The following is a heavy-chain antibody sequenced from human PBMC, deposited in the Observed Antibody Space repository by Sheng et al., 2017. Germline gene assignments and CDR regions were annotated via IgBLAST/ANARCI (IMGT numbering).Heavy chain of an antibody. CDR2: FYYSGST. CDR3: ARGGKSGTYGYYFDS. CDR1: GDSISSSSYY. V-gene: IGHV4-39*07. Sequence: QLHLQESGPGLVKPSETLSLTCTVSGDSISSSSYYWGWIRQPPGKGLEWIGSFYYSGSTYYNPSLKSRVTISVDTSKDQFSVKLSSVAAADTAVYYCARGGKSGTYGYYFDSGAREPWSPSPQ. D-gene: IGHD1-26*01. J-gene: IGHJ4*02.